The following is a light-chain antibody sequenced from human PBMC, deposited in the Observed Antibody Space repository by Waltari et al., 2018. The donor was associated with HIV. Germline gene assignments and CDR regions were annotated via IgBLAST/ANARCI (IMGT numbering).Light chain of an antibody. V-gene: IGKV3-15*01. J-gene: IGKJ2*01. CDR2: GAS. Sequence: EIVMTQSPATLSVSPGERATLSCRASQSVSSNLAWYQQKPGQAPRLLIYGASTRATGSPARFRGSGTGTEFTLTISSLQSEDFAVYYCQQYNNWPPRATFGQGTKLEIK. CDR1: QSVSSN. CDR3: QQYNNWPPRAT.